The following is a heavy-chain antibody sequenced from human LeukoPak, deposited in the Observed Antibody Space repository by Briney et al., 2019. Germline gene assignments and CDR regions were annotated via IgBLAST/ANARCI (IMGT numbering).Heavy chain of an antibody. J-gene: IGHJ5*02. D-gene: IGHD1-26*01. CDR2: ISSDGTQK. CDR1: GFTFTTYA. CDR3: ARDQVGAIGGSADGWFDP. Sequence: PGGSLRLSCAASGFTFTTYAMHWVRQAPGKGLEWGALISSDGTQKYYADSVRGRLTISRDNSKSTLYLQMNSLTPEDTAVYYCARDQVGAIGGSADGWFDPWGQGTLVSVSS. V-gene: IGHV3-30-3*01.